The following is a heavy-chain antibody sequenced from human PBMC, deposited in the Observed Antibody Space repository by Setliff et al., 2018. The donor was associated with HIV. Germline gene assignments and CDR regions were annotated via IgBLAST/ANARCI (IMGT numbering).Heavy chain of an antibody. J-gene: IGHJ3*02. Sequence: ASVKVSCKASGYTFSTYGISWVRQAPGQGLEWMGWISAYNGNTNYAQKLQGRVTVTTDASTSTAYMELRSLRSDDTAVYYCARDRGVYCISSSCYSPVDAFDIWGQGTMVTVSS. CDR3: ARDRGVYCISSSCYSPVDAFDI. D-gene: IGHD2-2*01. CDR2: ISAYNGNT. V-gene: IGHV1-18*01. CDR1: GYTFSTYG.